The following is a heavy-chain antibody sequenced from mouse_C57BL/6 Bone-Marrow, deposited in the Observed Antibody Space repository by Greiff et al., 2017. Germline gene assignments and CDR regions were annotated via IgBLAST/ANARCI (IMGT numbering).Heavy chain of an antibody. CDR3: AREQHGLRPWFAY. D-gene: IGHD3-1*01. Sequence: QVQLQQPGAELVMPGASVKLSCKASGYTFTSYWMHWVKQRPGQGLEWIGEIDPSDSYTNYNQKFKGKSTLTVDKSSSTAYMQLSSRTSEDSAVYYRAREQHGLRPWFAYWGQGTLGTVSA. J-gene: IGHJ3*01. CDR1: GYTFTSYW. V-gene: IGHV1-69*01. CDR2: IDPSDSYT.